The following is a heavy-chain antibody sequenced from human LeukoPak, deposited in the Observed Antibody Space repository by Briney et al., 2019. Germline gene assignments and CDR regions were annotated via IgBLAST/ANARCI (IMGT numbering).Heavy chain of an antibody. Sequence: GGSLRLSCAASGFTFSSYAMHWVRQAPGKGLEWVAVISYDGSNKYYADSVKGRFTISRDNSKNTLYLQMNSLRAEDTAVYYCAKDLSWGEFDPWGQGTLVTVSS. V-gene: IGHV3-30-3*01. CDR2: ISYDGSNK. J-gene: IGHJ5*02. CDR1: GFTFSSYA. D-gene: IGHD7-27*01. CDR3: AKDLSWGEFDP.